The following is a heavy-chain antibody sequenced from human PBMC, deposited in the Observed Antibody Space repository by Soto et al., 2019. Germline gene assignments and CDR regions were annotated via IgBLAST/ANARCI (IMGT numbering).Heavy chain of an antibody. V-gene: IGHV3-48*03. CDR3: ARKGIAVAGIAFDI. J-gene: IGHJ3*02. CDR1: GFTFSSYE. Sequence: PGGSLRLSCAASGFTFSSYEMNWVRQAPGKGLEWVSYISSSGSTIYFADSVKGRFTMSRDNAKNSLYLQMNSLRAEDTAVYYCARKGIAVAGIAFDIWGQGTMVTVSS. CDR2: ISSSGSTI. D-gene: IGHD6-19*01.